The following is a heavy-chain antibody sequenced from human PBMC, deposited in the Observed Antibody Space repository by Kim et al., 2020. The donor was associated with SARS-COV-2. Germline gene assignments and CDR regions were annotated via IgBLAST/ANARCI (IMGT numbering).Heavy chain of an antibody. CDR3: ARARSSYYGSGSIIDY. J-gene: IGHJ4*02. V-gene: IGHV3-13*01. CDR1: GFTFSSYD. Sequence: GGSLRLSCAASGFTFSSYDMHWVRQATGKGLEWVSAIGTAGDTYYPGSVKGRFTISRENAKNSLYLQMNSLRAGDTAVYYCARARSSYYGSGSIIDYWGQGTLVTVSS. D-gene: IGHD3-10*01. CDR2: IGTAGDT.